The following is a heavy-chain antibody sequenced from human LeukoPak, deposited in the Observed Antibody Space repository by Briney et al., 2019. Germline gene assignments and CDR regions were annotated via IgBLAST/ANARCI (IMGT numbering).Heavy chain of an antibody. CDR1: GFTFSSHS. Sequence: GGSLRLSCVASGFTFSSHSMNWVRQAPGKGLEWVSAISGSGGSTYYADSVKGRFTISRDNSKNTLYLQMNSLRAEDTAVYYCARGPSGYHNTGGQGTLVTVSS. J-gene: IGHJ4*02. CDR3: ARGPSGYHNT. D-gene: IGHD5-12*01. V-gene: IGHV3-23*01. CDR2: ISGSGGST.